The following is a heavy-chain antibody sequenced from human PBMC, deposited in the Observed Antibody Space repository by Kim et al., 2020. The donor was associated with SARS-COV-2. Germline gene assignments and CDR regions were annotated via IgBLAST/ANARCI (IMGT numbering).Heavy chain of an antibody. J-gene: IGHJ4*02. D-gene: IGHD6-19*01. CDR3: ARGGYSSGWYSLY. V-gene: IGHV4-34*01. Sequence: SNPSPNSRVTKSVDTSKNQFSLKLSSVTAADTAVYYCARGGYSSGWYSLYWGQGTLVTVSS.